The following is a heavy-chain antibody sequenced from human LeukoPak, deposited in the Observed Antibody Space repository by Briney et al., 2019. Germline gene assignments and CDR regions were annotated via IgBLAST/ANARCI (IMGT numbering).Heavy chain of an antibody. CDR3: ARTKVGWNSNWFDP. D-gene: IGHD1-7*01. CDR1: GGSISSYY. Sequence: SETLSLTCTVSGGSISSYYWSWIRQPPGKGLEWIGYIFYSGRSNYNPALKRRVTMSVDTSKNQLSLKLSSVTAADTAVYYCARTKVGWNSNWFDPWGQGTLVTVSS. CDR2: IFYSGRS. J-gene: IGHJ5*02. V-gene: IGHV4-59*01.